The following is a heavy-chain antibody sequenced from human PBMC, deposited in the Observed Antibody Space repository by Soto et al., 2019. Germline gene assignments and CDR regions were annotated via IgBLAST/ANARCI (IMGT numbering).Heavy chain of an antibody. Sequence: SETLSLTCTVSGDSISSYYWSWIRLPPGKGLEWVGYVDYSGDTKYNPSLKSRVTISVDTSKNQFSLKLSSVTAADTALYYCARSPYSSSSHFDYWGQGTLVTVPS. CDR3: ARSPYSSSSHFDY. J-gene: IGHJ4*02. D-gene: IGHD6-6*01. V-gene: IGHV4-59*01. CDR1: GDSISSYY. CDR2: VDYSGDT.